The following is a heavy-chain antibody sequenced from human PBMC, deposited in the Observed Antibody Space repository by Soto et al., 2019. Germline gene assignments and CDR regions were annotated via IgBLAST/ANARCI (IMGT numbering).Heavy chain of an antibody. J-gene: IGHJ6*02. Sequence: GGLLRLSCAASGVNFSSYGMRWVRQAPGKGLEWVAAISGSGSSKYYADSVKGRFTISRDNSKNTLYLQMNSLRAEDTAVYYCARDILTGYYHYYGMDVWGQGPTVTVSS. V-gene: IGHV3-23*01. D-gene: IGHD3-9*01. CDR2: ISGSGSSK. CDR1: GVNFSSYG. CDR3: ARDILTGYYHYYGMDV.